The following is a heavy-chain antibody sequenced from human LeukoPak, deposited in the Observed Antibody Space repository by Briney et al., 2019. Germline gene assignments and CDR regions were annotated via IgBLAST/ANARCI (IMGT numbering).Heavy chain of an antibody. D-gene: IGHD2-21*01. Sequence: GGSLRLSCAASGFTLSSYAMSWVRQAPGKGLEWVSAISVSGNTYHSDSVKGRFTISRDSSKNTLYLQMNRLRAEDAAVYYCAKEPVTTCSGAYCYPFDYWGQGTSVIISS. CDR2: ISVSGNT. CDR3: AKEPVTTCSGAYCYPFDY. CDR1: GFTLSSYA. V-gene: IGHV3-23*01. J-gene: IGHJ4*02.